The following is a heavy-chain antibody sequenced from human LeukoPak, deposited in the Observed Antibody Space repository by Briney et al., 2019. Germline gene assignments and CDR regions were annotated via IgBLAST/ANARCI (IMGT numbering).Heavy chain of an antibody. Sequence: SETLSLTCAVSSGNSWDWMRQPPGKGLQWIGSVFQDGNTYYSPSLKSRVIISLDTSKNQFSLKLISVTAADTAVYYCARRYCNSGICYFYDYWGQRTLVTVSS. CDR2: VFQDGNT. V-gene: IGHV4-38-2*01. J-gene: IGHJ4*02. D-gene: IGHD2-8*01. CDR1: SGNS. CDR3: ARRYCNSGICYFYDY.